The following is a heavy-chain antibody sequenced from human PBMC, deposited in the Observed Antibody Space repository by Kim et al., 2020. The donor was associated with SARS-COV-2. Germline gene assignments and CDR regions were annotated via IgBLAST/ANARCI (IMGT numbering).Heavy chain of an antibody. CDR2: VNSDGTST. CDR1: GFTFRSHW. Sequence: GGSLRFSCAASGFTFRSHWMLWVRQAPGKGLVWVSRVNSDGTSTAYADSVKGRFTISRDNAKDTLYLQMNSLSAEDTAVYYCTRGGEVSRPSGSYGDCWGQGTLVTVSS. CDR3: TRGGEVSRPSGSYGDC. J-gene: IGHJ4*02. V-gene: IGHV3-74*01. D-gene: IGHD1-26*01.